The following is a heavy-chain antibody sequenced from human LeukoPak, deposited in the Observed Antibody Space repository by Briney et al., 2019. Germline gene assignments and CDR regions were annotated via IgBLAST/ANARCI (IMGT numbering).Heavy chain of an antibody. CDR1: GFTFSSYA. D-gene: IGHD4-17*01. J-gene: IGHJ4*02. Sequence: GGSLRLSCAASGFTFSSYAMHWVRQAPGKGLEWVSAISGSGGSTYYADSVKGRFTISRDNSKNTLYLQMNSLRAEDTAVYYCAKDRYGDYAPTPFDYWGQGTLVTVSS. CDR3: AKDRYGDYAPTPFDY. V-gene: IGHV3-23*01. CDR2: ISGSGGST.